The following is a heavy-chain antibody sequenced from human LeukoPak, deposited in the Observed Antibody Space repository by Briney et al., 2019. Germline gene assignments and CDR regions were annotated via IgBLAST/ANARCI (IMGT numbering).Heavy chain of an antibody. J-gene: IGHJ4*02. Sequence: GGSLRLSCSASGVTFSSHAMHWVRQAPGKGLEYVSGISNNGGSTFYADSVKGRFTISRDNSKNTLYLQMSSLRGEDTAVYYCYISGWTEDIDNWGQGTLVTVSS. CDR3: YISGWTEDIDN. V-gene: IGHV3-64D*06. D-gene: IGHD6-19*01. CDR1: GVTFSSHA. CDR2: ISNNGGST.